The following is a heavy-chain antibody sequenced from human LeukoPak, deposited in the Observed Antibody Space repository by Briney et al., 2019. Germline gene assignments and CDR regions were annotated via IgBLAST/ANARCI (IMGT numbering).Heavy chain of an antibody. D-gene: IGHD2/OR15-2a*01. CDR2: ISYDGSNK. CDR3: ARERIFDS. CDR1: GFTFSSYA. V-gene: IGHV3-30*14. Sequence: GGSLRLSCAASGFTFSSYAMHWVRQAPGKGLEWVAVISYDGSNKYYADSVKGRFTISRDNSKNTLYLQMNNLRAEDTAVYYCARERIFDSWGQGALVTVTS. J-gene: IGHJ4*02.